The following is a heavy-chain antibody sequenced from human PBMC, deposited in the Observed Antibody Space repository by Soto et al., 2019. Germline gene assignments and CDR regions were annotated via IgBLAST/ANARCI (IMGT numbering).Heavy chain of an antibody. V-gene: IGHV1-69*06. CDR2: IIPIFGTA. Sequence: GASVKVSCKASGGTFSSYAISWVRQAPGQGLEWMGGIIPIFGTANYAQKFQGRVTITADKSTSTAYMELSSLRSEDTAVYYCASSTETPNYGYVWGSYRAIAPYYYGMDVWGQGTTVTVSS. J-gene: IGHJ6*02. D-gene: IGHD3-16*01. CDR1: GGTFSSYA. CDR3: ASSTETPNYGYVWGSYRAIAPYYYGMDV.